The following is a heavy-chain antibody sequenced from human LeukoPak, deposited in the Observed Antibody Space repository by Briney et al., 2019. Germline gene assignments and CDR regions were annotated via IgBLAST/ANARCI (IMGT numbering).Heavy chain of an antibody. CDR3: ARMSSYCDY. V-gene: IGHV3-7*01. CDR2: IKPDGSEK. Sequence: GGSLRLSCVASGFTFSSHHMNWVRQTPGKGLESVATIKPDGSEKYYVDPVKGRFTISRDNAKSSLYLQMNSLRAEDTGVYFCARMSSYCDYWGQGTLVTVSS. D-gene: IGHD2-2*01. J-gene: IGHJ4*02. CDR1: GFTFSSHH.